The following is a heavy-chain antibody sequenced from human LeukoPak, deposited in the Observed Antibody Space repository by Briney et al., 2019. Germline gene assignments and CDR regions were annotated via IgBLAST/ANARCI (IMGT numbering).Heavy chain of an antibody. CDR2: IIPILGIA. CDR1: GGTFSSYA. Sequence: GASVKVSCKASGGTFSSYAISWVRQAPGQGLEWMGRIIPILGIANYAQKFQGRVTITADKSTSTAYMELSSLRSEDTAVYYCARDMEGGSYSGMDVWGQGTTVTVSS. D-gene: IGHD1-26*01. V-gene: IGHV1-69*04. CDR3: ARDMEGGSYSGMDV. J-gene: IGHJ6*02.